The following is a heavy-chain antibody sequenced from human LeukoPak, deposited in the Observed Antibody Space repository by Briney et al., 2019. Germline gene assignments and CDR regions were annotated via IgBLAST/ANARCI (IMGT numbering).Heavy chain of an antibody. CDR1: GGSISSSSYY. D-gene: IGHD3-22*01. V-gene: IGHV4-39*07. Sequence: PSETLSLTCTVSGGSISSSSYYWGWIRQPPGKGLEWIGSIYYSGSTYYNPSLKSRVTISVDTSKNQFSLKLSSVTAADTAVYYCARTRLRRGKDSSGYYDYWGQGTLVTVSS. J-gene: IGHJ4*02. CDR3: ARTRLRRGKDSSGYYDY. CDR2: IYYSGST.